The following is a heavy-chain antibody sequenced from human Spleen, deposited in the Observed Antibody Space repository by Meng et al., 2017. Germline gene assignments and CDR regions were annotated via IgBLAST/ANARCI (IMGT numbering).Heavy chain of an antibody. D-gene: IGHD2-15*01. CDR1: GFKIDDFG. J-gene: IGHJ3*02. CDR2: ISWNSGSI. V-gene: IGHV3-9*03. Sequence: SLKISCAAFGFKIDDFGMSWVRQVPGKGLEWVSGISWNSGSIDFADSVKGRFTISRDNAKNSLYLQMNSLRAEDMALYYCTRAGRGYSLASNAFDIWGQGTMVTVSS. CDR3: TRAGRGYSLASNAFDI.